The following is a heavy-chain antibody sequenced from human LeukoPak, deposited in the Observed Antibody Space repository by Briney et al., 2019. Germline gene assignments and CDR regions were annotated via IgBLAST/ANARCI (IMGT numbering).Heavy chain of an antibody. D-gene: IGHD3-22*01. Sequence: ASVKVSCKASGYTFTGYYMHWVRQAPGQGLEWMGWINPNSGGTNYAQKFQGWVTMTRDTSISTAYMELSRLRSDDTAVYYCARGRRVVTRGNWFDPWSQGTLVTVSS. CDR3: ARGRRVVTRGNWFDP. J-gene: IGHJ5*02. CDR2: INPNSGGT. V-gene: IGHV1-2*04. CDR1: GYTFTGYY.